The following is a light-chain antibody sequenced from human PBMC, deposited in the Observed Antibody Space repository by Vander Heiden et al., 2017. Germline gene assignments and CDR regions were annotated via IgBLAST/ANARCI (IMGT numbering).Light chain of an antibody. V-gene: IGKV3-15*01. CDR1: QSVSSN. CDR3: QQYNNWPRT. Sequence: EIVLAQSPATLSVSPGERATLYCMSSQSVSSNLAWYQQKPGQAPRLLIYGASTRATGIPDRFSGSGSGTEFTLTISSLQSEDFAVYYCQQYNNWPRTFGQGTKVEIK. CDR2: GAS. J-gene: IGKJ1*01.